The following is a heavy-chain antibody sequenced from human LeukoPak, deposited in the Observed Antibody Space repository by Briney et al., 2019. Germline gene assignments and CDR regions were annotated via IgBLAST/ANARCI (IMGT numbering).Heavy chain of an antibody. CDR1: GGSFSGYY. D-gene: IGHD1-26*01. Sequence: SETLSLTCAVYGGSFSGYYWSWIRQPPGKGLEWIGEINHSGSTNYNPSLKSRVTISVDTSKNQFSLKLSSVTAADTAVYYCARDRKGVGQGSYENWFDPWGQGTLVTVSS. CDR2: INHSGST. CDR3: ARDRKGVGQGSYENWFDP. J-gene: IGHJ5*02. V-gene: IGHV4-34*01.